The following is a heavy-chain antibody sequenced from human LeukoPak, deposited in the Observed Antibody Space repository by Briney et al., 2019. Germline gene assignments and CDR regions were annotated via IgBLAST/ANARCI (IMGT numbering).Heavy chain of an antibody. CDR1: GVSISSSSYY. D-gene: IGHD3-10*01. CDR3: ARQKASGSYYKVLNWFDP. Sequence: PSETLSLTCTVSGVSISSSSYYWGWIRQPPGKGLEWIGSIYYSGSTYYNPSLKSRVTISIDTSKNQFSLKLSSVTAADTAVYYCARQKASGSYYKVLNWFDPWGQGTLVTVSS. CDR2: IYYSGST. V-gene: IGHV4-39*01. J-gene: IGHJ5*02.